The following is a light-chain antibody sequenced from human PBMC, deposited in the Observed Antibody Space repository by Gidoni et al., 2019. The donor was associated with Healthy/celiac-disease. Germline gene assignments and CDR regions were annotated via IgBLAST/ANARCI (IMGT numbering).Light chain of an antibody. V-gene: IGKV1-12*01. CDR2: AAS. J-gene: IGKJ1*01. CDR1: QGISSW. Sequence: DLQLTQSPSSVSAFVGDRVTLTCRASQGISSWLAWSQQKPGKALKLLIYAASSLQSGVPSRFSGSGSGTDFTLTISSLQPEDFATYYCQQANSFQVAFGQGTKVEI. CDR3: QQANSFQVA.